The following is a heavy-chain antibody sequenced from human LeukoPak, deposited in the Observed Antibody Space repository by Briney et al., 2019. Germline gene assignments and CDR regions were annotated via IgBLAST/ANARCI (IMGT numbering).Heavy chain of an antibody. D-gene: IGHD4-11*01. CDR3: AKDAQRGFDYSNSLEY. J-gene: IGHJ4*02. CDR2: IWSDGSNQ. CDR1: KFTFSHYG. Sequence: GRSLRLSCAAAKFTFSHYGMHWVRPAPGKGLEWVAVIWSDGSNQYHADSVKGRFTISRDNSKNTVYLQMNSLRVEDTGVYYCAKDAQRGFDYSNSLEYWGQGILVTVSS. V-gene: IGHV3-33*06.